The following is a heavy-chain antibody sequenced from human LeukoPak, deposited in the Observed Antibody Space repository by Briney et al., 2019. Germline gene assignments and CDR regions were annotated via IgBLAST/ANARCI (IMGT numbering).Heavy chain of an antibody. V-gene: IGHV4-4*08. J-gene: IGHJ5*02. D-gene: IGHD2-2*01. CDR2: IYTSGST. CDR1: GFTLSYN. Sequence: GSLRLSCAASGFTLSYNMKWVRQAPGKGLEWIGRIYTSGSTNYNPSLKSRVTISVDMSKNQFSLKLSSVTAADTAVYYCARVMGYCSSTSCYGANWFDPWGQGTQVTVSS. CDR3: ARVMGYCSSTSCYGANWFDP.